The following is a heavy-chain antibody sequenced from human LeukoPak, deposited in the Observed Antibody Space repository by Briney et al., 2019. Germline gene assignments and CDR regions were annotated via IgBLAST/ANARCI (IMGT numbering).Heavy chain of an antibody. Sequence: GGSLRLSCAASGFTFSSYWMHWVRQAPGKGLVWVSRINSDGSSTSYADSVKGRFTISRDNAKNTLYLQMNSLRAEDTAVYYYARGYGITFGGVIPYIYWGQGTLVTVSS. CDR2: INSDGSST. J-gene: IGHJ4*02. CDR1: GFTFSSYW. D-gene: IGHD3-16*02. V-gene: IGHV3-74*01. CDR3: ARGYGITFGGVIPYIY.